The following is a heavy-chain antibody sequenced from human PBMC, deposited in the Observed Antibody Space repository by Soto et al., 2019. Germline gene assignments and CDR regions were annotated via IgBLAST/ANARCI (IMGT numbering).Heavy chain of an antibody. D-gene: IGHD3-22*01. J-gene: IGHJ6*02. CDR2: IIPIFGTA. V-gene: IGHV1-69*01. Sequence: QVQLVQSGAEVKKPGSSVKVSCKASGGTFSSYAISWVRQAPGHGLEWMGGIIPIFGTANYAQKFQGRGTSTADETTSTAYMELSSLRSEDTAVYYCASASDAYDSSGFYYYGMDVWGQGTTVTVSS. CDR1: GGTFSSYA. CDR3: ASASDAYDSSGFYYYGMDV.